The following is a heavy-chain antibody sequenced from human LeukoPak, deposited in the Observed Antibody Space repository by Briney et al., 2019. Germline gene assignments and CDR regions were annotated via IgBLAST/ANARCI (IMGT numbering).Heavy chain of an antibody. CDR3: ARGPSDYCSGGSCYKVGFDY. J-gene: IGHJ4*02. CDR2: IIPILGIA. V-gene: IGHV1-69*04. CDR1: GGTFSSHA. Sequence: SAKVSCKASGGTFSSHAISWVRQAPGQGLEWMGRIIPILGIANYAQKFQGRVTITADKSTSTAYMELSSLRSEDTAVYYCARGPSDYCSGGSCYKVGFDYWGQGTLVTVSS. D-gene: IGHD2-15*01.